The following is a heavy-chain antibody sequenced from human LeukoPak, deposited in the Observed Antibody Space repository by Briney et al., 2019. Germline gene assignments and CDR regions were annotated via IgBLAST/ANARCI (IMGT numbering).Heavy chain of an antibody. CDR2: INHSGST. J-gene: IGHJ4*02. V-gene: IGHV4-34*01. D-gene: IGHD5-24*01. Sequence: SSETLSLTCAVYGGSFSGYYWSWIRQPPGKGLEWIGEINHSGSTNYNPSLKSRVTISVGTSKNQFSLKLSSVTAADTAVYYCARGRGWLQYTSFDYWGQGTLVTVSS. CDR1: GGSFSGYY. CDR3: ARGRGWLQYTSFDY.